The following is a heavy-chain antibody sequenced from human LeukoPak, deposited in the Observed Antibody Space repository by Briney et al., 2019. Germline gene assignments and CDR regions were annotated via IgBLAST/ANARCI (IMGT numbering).Heavy chain of an antibody. CDR1: GGSISSYY. J-gene: IGHJ4*02. V-gene: IGHV4-59*01. Sequence: PSETLSLTCTVSGGSISSYYWSWIRQPPGKGLEWIGYIYYGGRTNYNPALKSRVTISEDTSKNQFSLKLRSVTAADTAVYYCARGIPHGSGSYPDYWGQGTLVTVSS. CDR3: ARGIPHGSGSYPDY. D-gene: IGHD3-10*01. CDR2: IYYGGRT.